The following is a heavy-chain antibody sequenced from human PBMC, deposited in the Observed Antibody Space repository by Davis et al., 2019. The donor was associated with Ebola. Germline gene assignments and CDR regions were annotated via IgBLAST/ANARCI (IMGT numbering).Heavy chain of an antibody. J-gene: IGHJ4*02. V-gene: IGHV3-74*01. CDR1: GFTFSSYS. Sequence: GESLKISCAASGFTFSSYSMNWVRQAPGKGLVWVSSINRDGTTKTYADSVKGRFTVSRDNANSMLYLQLSSLRVEDTAVYYCASYVVGWGRGTLVTVSS. D-gene: IGHD2-15*01. CDR2: INRDGTTK. CDR3: ASYVVG.